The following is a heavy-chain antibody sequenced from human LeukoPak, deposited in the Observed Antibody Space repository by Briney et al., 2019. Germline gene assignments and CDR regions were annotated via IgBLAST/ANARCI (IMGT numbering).Heavy chain of an antibody. V-gene: IGHV1-3*01. Sequence: ASVKVSCKASEYTFTDYAINWVRQAPGQRLEWMGWINAGNGNTKYSQKFQGRVTITRDTSASTAYMELRSLTSEDTAVYYCARGRWSATTATYYLDFWGQGTLVTVSS. CDR3: ARGRWSATTATYYLDF. CDR2: INAGNGNT. CDR1: EYTFTDYA. D-gene: IGHD5-24*01. J-gene: IGHJ4*02.